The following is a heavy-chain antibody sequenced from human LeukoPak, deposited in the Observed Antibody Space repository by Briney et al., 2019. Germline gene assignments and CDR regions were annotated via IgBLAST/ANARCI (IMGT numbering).Heavy chain of an antibody. Sequence: SETLSLTCAVYGGSFSGYYWSWIRQPPGKGLEWIGEINHSGSTNYNPSLKSRVTISVDTSKNQFSLKLSSVTAADTAVYYCARLVGPGYGMDVWGQGTTVTVSS. CDR2: INHSGST. D-gene: IGHD2-8*02. CDR3: ARLVGPGYGMDV. CDR1: GGSFSGYY. V-gene: IGHV4-34*01. J-gene: IGHJ6*02.